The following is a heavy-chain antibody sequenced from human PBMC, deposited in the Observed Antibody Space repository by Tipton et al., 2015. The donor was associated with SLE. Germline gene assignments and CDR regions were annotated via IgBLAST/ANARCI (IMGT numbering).Heavy chain of an antibody. J-gene: IGHJ2*01. V-gene: IGHV4-4*08. CDR2: IYTSGST. CDR3: ARYYYDSDWYFDL. Sequence: TLSLTCTVSGGSISSYYWSWFRQPPGKGLEWFGYIYTSGSTNYNPSLKSRVTISVDTSKNQFSLKLSSVTAADTAVYYCARYYYDSDWYFDLWGRGTLVTVSS. D-gene: IGHD3-22*01. CDR1: GGSISSYY.